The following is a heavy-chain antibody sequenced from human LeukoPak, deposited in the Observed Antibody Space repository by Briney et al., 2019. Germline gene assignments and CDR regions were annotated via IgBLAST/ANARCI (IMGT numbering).Heavy chain of an antibody. V-gene: IGHV4-59*08. D-gene: IGHD6-19*01. CDR1: GGSISSYY. Sequence: SETLSLTCTVSGGSISSYYWSWIRQPPGKGLEWIGYIYYSGSTNYNPSLKSRVTISVDTSKNQVSLKLSSVTAADTAVYYCARRNSGWYGAFDIWGQGTMVTASS. CDR3: ARRNSGWYGAFDI. J-gene: IGHJ3*02. CDR2: IYYSGST.